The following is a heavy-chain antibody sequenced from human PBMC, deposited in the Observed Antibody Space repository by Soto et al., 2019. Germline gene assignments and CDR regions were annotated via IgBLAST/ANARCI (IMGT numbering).Heavy chain of an antibody. J-gene: IGHJ6*02. CDR2: ISGTGDTK. Sequence: GGALRLSCAASGLFFSDYYLSWIRQAPGKALECVAYISGTGDTKYYADSVTGRFTISRDNPKNSLYLQMNSLRPEDAAVYYCAIGGGQIYYKGLDVWGQGTTVTVSS. D-gene: IGHD2-15*01. CDR3: AIGGGQIYYKGLDV. CDR1: GLFFSDYY. V-gene: IGHV3-11*01.